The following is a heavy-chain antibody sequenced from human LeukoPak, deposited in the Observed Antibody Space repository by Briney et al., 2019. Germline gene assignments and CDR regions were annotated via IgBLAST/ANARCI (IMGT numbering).Heavy chain of an antibody. D-gene: IGHD4-17*01. CDR2: IIPIFGTA. V-gene: IGHV1-69*05. CDR3: ARVATVTSNWFDP. Sequence: SVKVSCKASGGTFSSYAISWVRQAPGQGLEWMGGIIPIFGTANYAQKFQGRVTITTDESTSTAYMVLSSLRSEDTAVYYCARVATVTSNWFDPWGQGTLVTVSS. J-gene: IGHJ5*02. CDR1: GGTFSSYA.